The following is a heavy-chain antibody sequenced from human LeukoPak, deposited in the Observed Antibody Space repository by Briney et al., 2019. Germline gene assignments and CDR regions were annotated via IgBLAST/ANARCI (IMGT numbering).Heavy chain of an antibody. J-gene: IGHJ5*02. CDR3: AKDSGLTS. CDR1: GFTFSSYG. V-gene: IGHV3-30*18. Sequence: GGSLRLSCAASGFTFSSYGMHWVRQAPGKGLEWVAVISYDGSNKYYADSVKGRFTISRDNSKNTLYLQMNSLRAEDTAVYYCAKDSGLTSWGQGALVTVSS. CDR2: ISYDGSNK.